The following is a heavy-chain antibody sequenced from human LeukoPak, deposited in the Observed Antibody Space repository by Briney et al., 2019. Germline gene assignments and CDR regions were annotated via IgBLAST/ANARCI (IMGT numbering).Heavy chain of an antibody. CDR3: ARGLQPPAMVTFDY. V-gene: IGHV4-34*01. CDR1: GGSFSGYY. Sequence: SETLSLTCAVYGGSFSGYYRSWIRQPPGKGLECIGEINHSGSTNYNPSLKSRVTISVDTSKNQFSLKLSSVTAADTAVYYCARGLQPPAMVTFDYWGQGTLVTVSS. D-gene: IGHD5-18*01. J-gene: IGHJ4*02. CDR2: INHSGST.